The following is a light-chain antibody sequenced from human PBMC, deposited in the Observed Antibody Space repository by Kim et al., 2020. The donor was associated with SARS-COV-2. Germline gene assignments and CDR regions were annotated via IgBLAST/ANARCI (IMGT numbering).Light chain of an antibody. CDR1: WSILHRSDNQNY. CDR3: KQYFSSPV. V-gene: IGKV4-1*01. J-gene: IGKJ2*01. Sequence: ERATLQYQPRWSILHRSDNQNYVGSYQTKPGQSPEQRIDWASSREAGVPDRCSGSGSRTDFTLTISNLQAEGVAVYYCKQYFSSPVLGQDNKLEIK. CDR2: WAS.